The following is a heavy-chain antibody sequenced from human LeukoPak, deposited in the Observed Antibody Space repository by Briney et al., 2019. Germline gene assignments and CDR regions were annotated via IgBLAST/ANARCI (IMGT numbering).Heavy chain of an antibody. V-gene: IGHV1-46*01. Sequence: ASVTVSCKASGYTFTSYYMHWVRQAPGKGLEWMGIINPSGGSTSYAQKFQGRVTMTRDTSTSTVYMELSSLRSEDTAVYYCARDLRYSSSWYAPSYWDQGTLVTVSS. CDR2: INPSGGST. D-gene: IGHD6-13*01. CDR3: ARDLRYSSSWYAPSY. CDR1: GYTFTSYY. J-gene: IGHJ4*02.